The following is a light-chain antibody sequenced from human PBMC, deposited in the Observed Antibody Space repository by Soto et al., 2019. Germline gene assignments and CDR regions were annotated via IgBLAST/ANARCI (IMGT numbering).Light chain of an antibody. Sequence: QSALTQPASMSGSPGQSITISCTGTSSDVGGYNYVSWYRQHPGKAPKLMIYDVNNRPSGVSNRFSGSKSGNTASLTISGLLAEDEAGYYCSSHSSSSTLVVFGGGTKLTVL. CDR3: SSHSSSSTLVV. CDR1: SSDVGGYNY. V-gene: IGLV2-14*03. J-gene: IGLJ2*01. CDR2: DVN.